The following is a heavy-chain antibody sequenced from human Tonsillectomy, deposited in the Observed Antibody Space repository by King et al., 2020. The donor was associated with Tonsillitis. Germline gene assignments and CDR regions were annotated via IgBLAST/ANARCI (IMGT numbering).Heavy chain of an antibody. V-gene: IGHV4-34*01. CDR2: INHSGST. CDR3: ARGAPNHLGDLEGGDYYYGMDV. CDR1: GGSFSGYY. D-gene: IGHD2-21*01. Sequence: QVQLQQWGAGLLKPSETLSLTCAVYGGSFSGYYWSWIRQPPGKGLEWFGEINHSGSTNYSPSLKSRVTMSVDTSKKQFSLKLGSVTAADTAVFYCARGAPNHLGDLEGGDYYYGMDVWGQGTTVTVSS. J-gene: IGHJ6*02.